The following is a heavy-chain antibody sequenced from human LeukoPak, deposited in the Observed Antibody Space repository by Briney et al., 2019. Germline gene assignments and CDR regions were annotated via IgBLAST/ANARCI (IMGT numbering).Heavy chain of an antibody. D-gene: IGHD1-26*01. CDR3: ARVWWELLIRYYHYYMDV. V-gene: IGHV1-8*01. CDR1: GYTFTSYD. CDR2: MNPNSGNT. Sequence: ASLKVSCKASGYTFTSYDINWVRQATGQGLEWMGWMNPNSGNTGYAQKFQGRVTMTRNTSISTAYMELSSLRSEDTAVYYCARVWWELLIRYYHYYMDVWGKGTTVTVSS. J-gene: IGHJ6*03.